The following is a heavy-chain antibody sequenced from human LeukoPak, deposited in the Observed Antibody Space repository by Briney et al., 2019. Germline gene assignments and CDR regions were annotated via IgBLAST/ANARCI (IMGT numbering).Heavy chain of an antibody. CDR3: ARDWRFLAGTNPFDI. J-gene: IGHJ3*02. D-gene: IGHD1-1*01. Sequence: PGGSLRLSCAASGFNVSSNYMSWVRQAPGKGLEWVSIIHSSGSTYYADSAKGRFTISRDNSKNTLYLQMNSLRVEDTAVYYCARDWRFLAGTNPFDIWGQGTMVTVSS. CDR1: GFNVSSNY. V-gene: IGHV3-66*01. CDR2: IHSSGST.